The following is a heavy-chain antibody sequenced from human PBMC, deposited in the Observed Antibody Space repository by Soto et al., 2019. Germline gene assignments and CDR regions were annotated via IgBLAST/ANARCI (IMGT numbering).Heavy chain of an antibody. D-gene: IGHD3-22*01. CDR1: GFTFRNYG. V-gene: IGHV3-48*01. CDR2: IVLGRSTT. Sequence: EVDLVESGGGLVQSGGSLRLSCAASGFTFRNYGMNWVRQAPGKGLEWVSYIVLGRSTTYYADSVEGRFTISRDNAKNSLYLQMNSLRAEDTAVYYCARDQLYYNDISGRPLNAFDVWGQGTMVTVSS. J-gene: IGHJ3*01. CDR3: ARDQLYYNDISGRPLNAFDV.